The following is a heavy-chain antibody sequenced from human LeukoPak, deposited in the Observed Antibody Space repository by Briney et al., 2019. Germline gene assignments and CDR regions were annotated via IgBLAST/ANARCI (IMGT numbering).Heavy chain of an antibody. CDR2: IKQDGSEK. CDR3: ARIIYSYGGYYFDY. J-gene: IGHJ4*02. CDR1: GFTFSPSW. V-gene: IGHV3-7*03. Sequence: GGSLRLSCAASGFTFSPSWMHWVRQAPGKGLEWVAHIKQDGSEKFYVDSVKGRFTISRDNAKSSLYLQMNSLRAEDTAVYYCARIIYSYGGYYFDYWGQGTLITVSS. D-gene: IGHD4/OR15-4a*01.